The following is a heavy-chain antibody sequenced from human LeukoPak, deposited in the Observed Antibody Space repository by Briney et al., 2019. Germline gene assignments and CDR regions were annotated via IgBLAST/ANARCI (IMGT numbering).Heavy chain of an antibody. CDR3: AKVTNSGWYGGFDY. J-gene: IGHJ4*02. D-gene: IGHD6-19*01. V-gene: IGHV3-23*01. CDR1: GFTVSSNY. CDR2: ISDSGGST. Sequence: GGSLRLSCAASGFTVSSNYMSWVRQAPGKGLEWVSVISDSGGSTYYADSVKGRFTISRDNSKNTLYLQMNSLRAEDTAVYYCAKVTNSGWYGGFDYWGQGTLVTVSS.